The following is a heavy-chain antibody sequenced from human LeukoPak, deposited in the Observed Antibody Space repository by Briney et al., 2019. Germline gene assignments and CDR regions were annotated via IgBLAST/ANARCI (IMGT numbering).Heavy chain of an antibody. CDR2: IIPIFGTA. CDR1: GGTFSSYA. CDR3: AISGYENIINFDY. D-gene: IGHD5-12*01. Sequence: ASVKVSCKASGGTFSSYAISWVRQAPGQGLEWMGGIIPIFGTANYAQKFQGRVTITADESTSTACMELSSLRSEDTAVYYCAISGYENIINFDYWGQGTLVTVSS. J-gene: IGHJ4*02. V-gene: IGHV1-69*13.